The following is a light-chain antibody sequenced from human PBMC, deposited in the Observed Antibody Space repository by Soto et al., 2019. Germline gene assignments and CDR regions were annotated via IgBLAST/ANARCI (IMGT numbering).Light chain of an antibody. Sequence: QSVLTQPASVSGSPGQSITISCTGTSSDIGGYNYVSWYQQHPGKAPKLLIYDVTNRPSGVSTRFSGSKSGNTASLTISGLQAEDEADYYCDSYTSSSTRVFGGGTKVTVL. CDR3: DSYTSSSTRV. CDR2: DVT. J-gene: IGLJ3*02. V-gene: IGLV2-14*03. CDR1: SSDIGGYNY.